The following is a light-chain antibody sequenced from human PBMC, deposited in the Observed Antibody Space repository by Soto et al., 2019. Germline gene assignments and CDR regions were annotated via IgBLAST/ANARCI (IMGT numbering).Light chain of an antibody. CDR1: QSISSY. CDR3: QQYNSYPLT. Sequence: DIQLTQSPSSLSASVGDRVTITCRASQSISSYLNWYQQKPGKAPNLLIYTASNLESGVPSRFSGSGSGTEFTLTISSLQPDDIATYYCQQYNSYPLTFGQGTKVDIK. V-gene: IGKV1-9*01. J-gene: IGKJ1*01. CDR2: TAS.